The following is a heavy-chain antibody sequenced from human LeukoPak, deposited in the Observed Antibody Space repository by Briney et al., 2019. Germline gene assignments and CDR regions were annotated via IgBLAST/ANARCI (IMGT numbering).Heavy chain of an antibody. V-gene: IGHV4-59*11. J-gene: IGHJ3*02. D-gene: IGHD4-17*01. CDR2: ISYIGST. CDR1: DDSFSSHY. CDR3: ARDLVTVTKGFDI. Sequence: PAETLSLTCAASDDSFSSHYWTWIRQPPGKGLEWIGYISYIGSTNYNPSLKRRVTISIDTSKNQFSLKLSSVTAADTAVYYCARDLVTVTKGFDIWGQGTMVSVSS.